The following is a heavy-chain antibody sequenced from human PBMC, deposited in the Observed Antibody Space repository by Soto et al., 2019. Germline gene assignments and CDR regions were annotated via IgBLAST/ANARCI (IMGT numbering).Heavy chain of an antibody. CDR3: ARLSCSRTTSYYGMDV. CDR2: IDPSDSYT. V-gene: IGHV5-10-1*01. D-gene: IGHD2-2*01. Sequence: GESVKISCKVSGYSFTTYCITWVLQMPWQGLEWMGRIDPSDSYTHYSPSFQGHVTISTDRSISTAYLQWSSLKASDTAMYYCARLSCSRTTSYYGMDVWGQGTAVTVSS. J-gene: IGHJ6*02. CDR1: GYSFTTYC.